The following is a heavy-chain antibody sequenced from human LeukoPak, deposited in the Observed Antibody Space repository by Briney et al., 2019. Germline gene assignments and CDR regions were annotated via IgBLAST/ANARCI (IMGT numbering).Heavy chain of an antibody. J-gene: IGHJ3*02. D-gene: IGHD3-22*01. V-gene: IGHV3-23*01. CDR3: AREGGYYYDSSRRGDDAFDI. CDR2: ISVSGNT. Sequence: GGSLRLSCAASGFTLSSYAMSWVRQAPGKGLEGVSAISVSGNTYHADSVKGRFTISRDNSKNTLYLQMNSLRAEDTAVYYCAREGGYYYDSSRRGDDAFDIWGQGTMVTVSS. CDR1: GFTLSSYA.